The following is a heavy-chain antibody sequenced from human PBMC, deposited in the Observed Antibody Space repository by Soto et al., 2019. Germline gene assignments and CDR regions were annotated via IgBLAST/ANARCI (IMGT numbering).Heavy chain of an antibody. J-gene: IGHJ4*02. V-gene: IGHV3-30-3*01. CDR1: GFTFSSYA. CDR3: AKDHLVVVVAATPYYFDY. D-gene: IGHD2-15*01. CDR2: ISYDGSNK. Sequence: QVQLVESGGGVVQPGRSLRLSCAASGFTFSSYAMHWVRQAPGKGLEWVAVISYDGSNKYYADSVKGRFTISRDNSKNTLYLQMNSLRAEDTAVYYCAKDHLVVVVAATPYYFDYWGQGTLVTVSS.